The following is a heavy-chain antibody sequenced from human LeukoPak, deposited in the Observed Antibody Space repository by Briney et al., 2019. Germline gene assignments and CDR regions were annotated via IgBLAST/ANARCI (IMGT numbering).Heavy chain of an antibody. CDR3: AKDLRKDGIWDIDY. Sequence: PGGSLRLSCAASGFTFSSYSMNWVRQAPGKGLEWVSGIYGSGGASFYADSAKGRFTISRDNSQNTVFLQMDSLRDEDTALYYCAKDLRKDGIWDIDYWGQGTLVTVSS. D-gene: IGHD1-20*01. V-gene: IGHV3-23*01. J-gene: IGHJ4*02. CDR2: IYGSGGAS. CDR1: GFTFSSYS.